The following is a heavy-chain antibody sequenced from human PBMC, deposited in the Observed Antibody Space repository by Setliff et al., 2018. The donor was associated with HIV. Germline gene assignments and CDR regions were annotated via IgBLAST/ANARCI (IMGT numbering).Heavy chain of an antibody. D-gene: IGHD1-1*01. CDR2: IHYSRGS. CDR1: GGSISSYY. J-gene: IGHJ4*02. V-gene: IGHV4-39*02. CDR3: ARRYHDASGFYNS. Sequence: SETLSLTCTVSGGSISSYYWSWLRQPPGKGLEWIGNIHYSRGSSYNASLKSRVTISLDTSKNHFSLKLSSVAAADTAVYYCARRYHDASGFYNSWGQGVLVTVSS.